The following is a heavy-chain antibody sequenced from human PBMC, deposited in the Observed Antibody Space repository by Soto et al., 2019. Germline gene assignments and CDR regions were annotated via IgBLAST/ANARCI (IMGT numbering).Heavy chain of an antibody. CDR2: IWYDGSNK. CDR1: GFTFSSYG. Sequence: GGSLRLSCAASGFTFSSYGMHWVRQAPGKGLEWVAVIWYDGSNKYYADSVKGRFTISRDNSKNTLYLQMNSLRAEDTAVYYCARATRVLRYFDWLFRLMDVWGKGTTVTVSS. J-gene: IGHJ6*04. CDR3: ARATRVLRYFDWLFRLMDV. D-gene: IGHD3-9*01. V-gene: IGHV3-33*01.